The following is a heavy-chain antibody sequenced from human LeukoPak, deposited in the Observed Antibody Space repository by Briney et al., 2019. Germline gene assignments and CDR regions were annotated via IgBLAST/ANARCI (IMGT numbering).Heavy chain of an antibody. V-gene: IGHV1-46*01. Sequence: ASVKVSCKASGYTFSKYYIHWVRQAPGQGLEWMGMINPSDGATTYAQRFQGRVTMTRDMSTTTVYMDMRSLRSEDTAVYFCAREQRRGLSGSFGGLFASYYTYYYMDVWGRGTTVTVSS. CDR1: GYTFSKYY. CDR3: AREQRRGLSGSFGGLFASYYTYYYMDV. J-gene: IGHJ6*03. D-gene: IGHD3-10*01. CDR2: INPSDGAT.